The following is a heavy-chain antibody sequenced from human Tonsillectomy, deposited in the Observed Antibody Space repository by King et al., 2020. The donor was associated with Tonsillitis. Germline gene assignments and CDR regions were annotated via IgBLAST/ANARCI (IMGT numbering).Heavy chain of an antibody. CDR1: GFTFDDYG. V-gene: IGHV3-9*01. J-gene: IGHJ4*02. CDR3: TIDIAVAGSFTYDY. CDR2: ISWIGGSV. D-gene: IGHD6-19*01. Sequence: VQLVESGGGLVQPGRSLRLSCAASGFTFDDYGMHWVRQAPGKGLEWVSGISWIGGSVAYADSVKGRFTISRDNAKNSLFLQMNSLRAEYTALYYCTIDIAVAGSFTYDYWGQGTLVTVSS.